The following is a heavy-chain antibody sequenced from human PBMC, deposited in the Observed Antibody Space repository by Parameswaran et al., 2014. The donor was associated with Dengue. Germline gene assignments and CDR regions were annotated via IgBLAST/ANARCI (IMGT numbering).Heavy chain of an antibody. J-gene: IGHJ6*02. CDR3: ARDPCSSSSCDYYYYYGMDV. CDR2: HPHLATS. Sequence: SWVRQAPGKALSGWRDHPHLATSKYAQNFQGRITITADESTSTAYMELSSLRSEDTAVYYCARDPCSSSSCDYYYYYGMDVWGQGTTVTVSS. V-gene: IGHV1-69*01. D-gene: IGHD6-6*01.